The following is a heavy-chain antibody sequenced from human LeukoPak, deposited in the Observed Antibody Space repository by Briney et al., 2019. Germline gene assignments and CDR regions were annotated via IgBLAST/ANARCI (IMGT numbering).Heavy chain of an antibody. CDR3: ASAPTIAAAGTGFDY. CDR2: IYYSGST. D-gene: IGHD6-13*01. Sequence: SETLSLTCTVSGGSISSYYWSWIRRPPGKGLEWIGYIYYSGSTIYNPSLKSRVTISVDTSKNQFSLKLSSVTAADTAVYYCASAPTIAAAGTGFDYWGQGTLVTVSS. V-gene: IGHV4-59*01. CDR1: GGSISSYY. J-gene: IGHJ4*02.